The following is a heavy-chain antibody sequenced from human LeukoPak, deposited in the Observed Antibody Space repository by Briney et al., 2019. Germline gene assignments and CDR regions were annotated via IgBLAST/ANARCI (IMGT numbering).Heavy chain of an antibody. D-gene: IGHD1-26*01. J-gene: IGHJ5*02. CDR2: ISSSSSCI. V-gene: IGHV3-21*01. Sequence: GGSLRLSCAASGFTFSSYSMNWVRQAPGKGLEWVSSISSSSSCIYYADSVKGRFTISRDNAKNTLYLQMNSLRAEDTAVYYCVRDPGRSGSTPWGQGTLITVSS. CDR1: GFTFSSYS. CDR3: VRDPGRSGSTP.